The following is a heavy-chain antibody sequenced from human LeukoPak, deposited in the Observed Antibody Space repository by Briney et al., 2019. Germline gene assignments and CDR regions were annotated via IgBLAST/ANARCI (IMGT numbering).Heavy chain of an antibody. CDR3: AAGGVDTAMASAY. CDR1: GGTFSSYA. D-gene: IGHD5-18*01. V-gene: IGHV1-69*05. Sequence: SVKVSCKASGGTFSSYAISWVRQAPGQGLEWMGGVITIFGTANYAQNFQGRVTITTDESTSTAYMELSSRRSEHPAVYYRAAGGVDTAMASAYWGQGTLVTVSS. J-gene: IGHJ4*02. CDR2: VITIFGTA.